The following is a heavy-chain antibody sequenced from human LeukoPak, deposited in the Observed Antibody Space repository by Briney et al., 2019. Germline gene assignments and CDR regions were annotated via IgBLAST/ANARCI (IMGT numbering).Heavy chain of an antibody. V-gene: IGHV1-69*13. CDR3: ARERGATDDWFDY. CDR1: GGTFSSYA. Sequence: SVKVSCKASGGTFSSYAISWVRQAPGQGLESMGGIIPIFGTANYAQKFQGRVTITADESTSTAYMELSSLRSEDTAVYYCARERGATDDWFDYWGQGTLVTVSS. J-gene: IGHJ4*02. D-gene: IGHD1-26*01. CDR2: IIPIFGTA.